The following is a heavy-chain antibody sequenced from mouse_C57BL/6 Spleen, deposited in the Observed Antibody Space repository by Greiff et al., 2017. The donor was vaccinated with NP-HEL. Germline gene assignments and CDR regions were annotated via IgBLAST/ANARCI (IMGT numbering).Heavy chain of an antibody. Sequence: EVQLQQSGPGLVKPSQSLSLTCSVTGYSITSGYYWNWIRQFPGNKLEWMGYISYDGSNNYNPSLKNRISITRDTSKNQFFLKLNSVTTEDTATXYCARDYSNSFDYWGQGTTLTVSS. J-gene: IGHJ2*01. CDR1: GYSITSGYY. D-gene: IGHD2-5*01. CDR3: ARDYSNSFDY. V-gene: IGHV3-6*01. CDR2: ISYDGSN.